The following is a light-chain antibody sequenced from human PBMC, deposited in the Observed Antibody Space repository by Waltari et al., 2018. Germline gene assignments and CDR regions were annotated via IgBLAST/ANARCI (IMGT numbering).Light chain of an antibody. CDR2: AAS. CDR3: QKYNSAPST. J-gene: IGKJ3*01. V-gene: IGKV1-27*01. Sequence: DIQMTQSPSSLSASLGDRVTITCRASQGSSNYLAWYQQKPGKVPRLLFYAASTLQSRVPSRVSGSGSGTDFTLTISSLQPDDFATYFCQKYNSAPSTFGPGTKVDI. CDR1: QGSSNY.